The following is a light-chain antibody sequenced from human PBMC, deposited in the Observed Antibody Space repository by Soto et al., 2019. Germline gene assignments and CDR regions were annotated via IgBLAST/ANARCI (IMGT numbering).Light chain of an antibody. CDR3: QQYDSYPYT. J-gene: IGKJ2*01. CDR2: KTS. Sequence: DIQVTQSPSTLSASVGDRVTITCRASQSISTWLAWYQQRPGKAPKLLIYKTSGLQSGVPSRFSGSGSGTEFTLTISSLQPDDFATYYCQQYDSYPYTFGQGTKLEIK. V-gene: IGKV1-5*03. CDR1: QSISTW.